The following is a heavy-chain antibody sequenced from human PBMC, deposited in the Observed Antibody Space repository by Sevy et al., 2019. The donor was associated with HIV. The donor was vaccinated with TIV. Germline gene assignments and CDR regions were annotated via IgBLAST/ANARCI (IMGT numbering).Heavy chain of an antibody. J-gene: IGHJ4*02. CDR2: VYPGDSDT. CDR3: ARLPVAAAGLYYFDY. CDR1: GYSFANNW. V-gene: IGHV5-51*01. D-gene: IGHD6-13*01. Sequence: GESLKISCKGSGYSFANNWIGWVRQMPGKGLEWMGIVYPGDSDTTYSPSFQGQVTISVDKSISTAYLQWNSRKASDTAMYYWARLPVAAAGLYYFDYWGQGTLFTVSS.